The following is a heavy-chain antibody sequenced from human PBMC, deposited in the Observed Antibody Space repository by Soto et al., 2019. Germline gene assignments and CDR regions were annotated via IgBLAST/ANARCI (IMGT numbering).Heavy chain of an antibody. CDR2: IKQDGSEK. Sequence: GGSLRLSCAASGFTFSSYWMSWVRQAPGKGQEWVANIKQDGSEKYYVDSVKGRFTISRDNAKNSLYLQMNSLRAEDTAVYYCARDASLLLWLYFDYWGQGTLVTVSS. J-gene: IGHJ4*02. V-gene: IGHV3-7*03. CDR3: ARDASLLLWLYFDY. CDR1: GFTFSSYW. D-gene: IGHD5-18*01.